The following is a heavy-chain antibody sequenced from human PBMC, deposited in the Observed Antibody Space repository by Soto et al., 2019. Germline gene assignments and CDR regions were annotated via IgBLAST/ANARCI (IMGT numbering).Heavy chain of an antibody. CDR1: GFAVSSNY. D-gene: IGHD6-19*01. Sequence: PGGSLRLSCAASGFAVSSNYMTWVRQAPGKGLEWVSVIHSGGDTHYADSVRGRFTISRDNSKNTLYLQMNSLRGEDTAMYYCARSIAVDGTPECDYWGQGALVTVSS. CDR3: ARSIAVDGTPECDY. V-gene: IGHV3-66*01. J-gene: IGHJ4*02. CDR2: IHSGGDT.